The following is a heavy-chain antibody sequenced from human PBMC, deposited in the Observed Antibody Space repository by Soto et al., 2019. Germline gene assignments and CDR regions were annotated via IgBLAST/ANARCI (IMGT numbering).Heavy chain of an antibody. CDR3: ARAVAVPADFDY. J-gene: IGHJ4*02. CDR2: INAGNGNT. Sequence: QVQLVQSGAEEKKPGASVNVACKASGYSFTNYAMHWVRQAPGQGLEWMGWINAGNGNTKYSQKFQGRVTITRDTSASTAYMELSLLRSEDTAVYYCARAVAVPADFDYWGQGTLVTVSS. V-gene: IGHV1-3*05. D-gene: IGHD6-19*01. CDR1: GYSFTNYA.